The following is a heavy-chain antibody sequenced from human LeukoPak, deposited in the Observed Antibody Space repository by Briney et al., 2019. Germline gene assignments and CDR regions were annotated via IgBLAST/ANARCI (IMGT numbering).Heavy chain of an antibody. CDR2: FDPEDGET. V-gene: IGHV1-24*01. Sequence: ASVKVSCKVSGYTLTELSMHWVRQAPGKGLEWMGGFDPEDGETIYAQKFQGRVTMTTDTSTSTAYMGLRSLRSDDTAVYYCARDLVDRITMVRGIQYFDYWGQGTLVTVSS. CDR3: ARDLVDRITMVRGIQYFDY. D-gene: IGHD3-10*01. CDR1: GYTLTELS. J-gene: IGHJ4*02.